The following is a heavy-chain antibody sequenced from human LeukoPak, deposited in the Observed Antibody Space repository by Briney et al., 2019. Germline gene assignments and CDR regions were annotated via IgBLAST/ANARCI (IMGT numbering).Heavy chain of an antibody. V-gene: IGHV3-30-3*01. Sequence: GRSLRLSCAASGFTFSSYDMHWVRQAPGKGLEWVAVISYDGSNKYYADSVKGRFTISRDNSKNTLYLQMNSLRAEDTAVYYCAREAGPVAAAKTNWFDPWGQGTLVTVSS. D-gene: IGHD6-13*01. CDR1: GFTFSSYD. J-gene: IGHJ5*02. CDR3: AREAGPVAAAKTNWFDP. CDR2: ISYDGSNK.